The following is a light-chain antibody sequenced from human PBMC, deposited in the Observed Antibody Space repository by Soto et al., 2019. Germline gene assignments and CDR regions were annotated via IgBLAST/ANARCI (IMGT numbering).Light chain of an antibody. CDR2: VAS. CDR1: QSVSSSY. CDR3: QQYGSSLWT. Sequence: EIVLTQSPGTLSLSPGERATLSCRASQSVSSSYLAWYRKNPGQAPRLLINVASSRATGIPDRFSGSGSGTDFTLTISRLEPEDFAVYYCQQYGSSLWTFGQGTKVEIK. V-gene: IGKV3-20*01. J-gene: IGKJ1*01.